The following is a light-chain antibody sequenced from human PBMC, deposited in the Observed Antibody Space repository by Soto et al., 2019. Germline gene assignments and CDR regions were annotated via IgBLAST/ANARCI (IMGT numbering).Light chain of an antibody. CDR2: ASS. CDR1: QSVGSN. V-gene: IGKV3-15*01. Sequence: EIVLTQSPATLSVSPGERATLPCRASQSVGSNFAWYQQKPGQAPRLLIFASSTRATGVPARFSGSGSGTEFTLTISSLQSEDFAVYYCQQYGDWPLTFGGGAKVEIE. J-gene: IGKJ4*01. CDR3: QQYGDWPLT.